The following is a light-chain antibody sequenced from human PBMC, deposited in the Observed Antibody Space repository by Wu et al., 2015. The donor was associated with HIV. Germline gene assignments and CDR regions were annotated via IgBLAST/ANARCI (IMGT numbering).Light chain of an antibody. CDR1: QSISIRY. CDR3: QQYGSSPRT. J-gene: IGKJ1*01. V-gene: IGKV3-20*01. CDR2: GAS. Sequence: EIVLTQSPGTLSLSPGERATLSCRASQSISIRYLAWYQQKPGQAPRLLIYGASSRATGIPDRFSGSGSGTDFTLTISRLEPEDFAVYYCQQYGSSPRTFGQGTKVEIK.